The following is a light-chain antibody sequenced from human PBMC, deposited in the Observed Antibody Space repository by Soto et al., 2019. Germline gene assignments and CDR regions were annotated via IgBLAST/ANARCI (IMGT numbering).Light chain of an antibody. CDR3: QQCDSTPQT. J-gene: IGKJ4*01. Sequence: DIQMTQSPSSLSASVGDRVTITCRASQSINSHLNWYQQKPGKPPKLLIHTTSSLQSGVPSRFSGSGTGTACTLTISSLQPEDFATYYCQQCDSTPQTFGGGTKVEI. V-gene: IGKV1-39*01. CDR2: TTS. CDR1: QSINSH.